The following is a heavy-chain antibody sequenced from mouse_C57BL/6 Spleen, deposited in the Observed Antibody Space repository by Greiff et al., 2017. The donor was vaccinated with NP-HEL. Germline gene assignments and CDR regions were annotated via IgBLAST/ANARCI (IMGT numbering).Heavy chain of an antibody. CDR3: ARSYYDHEGYFDY. CDR1: GYAFSSYW. D-gene: IGHD2-4*01. Sequence: QVQLQQSGAELVKPGASVKISCKASGYAFSSYWMNWVKQRPGKGLEWIGQIYPGDGDTNYNGKFKGKATLTADKSSSTAYMQLSSLTSEDSAVYFCARSYYDHEGYFDYWGQGTTLTVSS. J-gene: IGHJ2*01. V-gene: IGHV1-80*01. CDR2: IYPGDGDT.